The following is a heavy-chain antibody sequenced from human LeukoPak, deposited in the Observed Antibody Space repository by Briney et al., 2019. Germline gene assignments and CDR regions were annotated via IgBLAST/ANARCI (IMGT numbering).Heavy chain of an antibody. CDR2: INHSGST. CDR1: GGSFSGYY. J-gene: IGHJ4*02. CDR3: ARARYSYDYLGLRIYFDL. V-gene: IGHV4-34*01. Sequence: ASETLSLTCAVYGGSFSGYYWSWIRQPPGKGLEWIGEINHSGSTNYNPSLKSRVTISVDTSKNQFSLKLSSVTAADTAVYYCARARYSYDYLGLRIYFDLWGQGTLVTVSS. D-gene: IGHD5-18*01.